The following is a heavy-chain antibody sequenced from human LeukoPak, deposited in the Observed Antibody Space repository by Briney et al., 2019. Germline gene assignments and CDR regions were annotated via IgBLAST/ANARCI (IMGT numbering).Heavy chain of an antibody. CDR2: INPNSGGT. J-gene: IGHJ5*02. Sequence: GASVKVSCKASGYTFTGYYMHWVRQAPGQGLEWMGWINPNSGGTNYAQKFQGRVTMTRDTSISTAYMELSRLRSDDTAVYYCARPRYCSGGSCRYNWFDPWGQGTLVTVSS. V-gene: IGHV1-2*02. CDR3: ARPRYCSGGSCRYNWFDP. D-gene: IGHD2-15*01. CDR1: GYTFTGYY.